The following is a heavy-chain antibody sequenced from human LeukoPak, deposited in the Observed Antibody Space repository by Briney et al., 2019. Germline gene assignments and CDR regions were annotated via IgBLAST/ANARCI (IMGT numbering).Heavy chain of an antibody. CDR3: AKDIYTYGSSVDY. CDR2: ISWNSNNI. J-gene: IGHJ4*02. Sequence: GGSLRLSCAASGFTFDDYAMHWVRQAPGKGLEWVSGISWNSNNIGYADSVKGRFTISRDNVKNSLYLQMNSLRAEDTALYYCAKDIYTYGSSVDYWGQGTLVTVSS. CDR1: GFTFDDYA. D-gene: IGHD5-18*01. V-gene: IGHV3-9*01.